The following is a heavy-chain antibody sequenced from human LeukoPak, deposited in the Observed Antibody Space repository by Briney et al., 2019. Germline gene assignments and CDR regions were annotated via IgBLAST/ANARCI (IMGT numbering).Heavy chain of an antibody. Sequence: PGGSLRLSCAASGFTFSSYGMHWVRQAPGKGLEWVAFIRYDGSNKYYADSVKGRFTISRDNSKNTLYLQMNSLRAEDTAVYYCAKEGHSSGSYMLMGYFQHWGQGTLVTVSS. CDR3: AKEGHSSGSYMLMGYFQH. D-gene: IGHD6-19*01. V-gene: IGHV3-30*02. J-gene: IGHJ1*01. CDR2: IRYDGSNK. CDR1: GFTFSSYG.